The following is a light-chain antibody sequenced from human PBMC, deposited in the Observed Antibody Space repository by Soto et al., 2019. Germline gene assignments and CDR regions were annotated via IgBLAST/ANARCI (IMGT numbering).Light chain of an antibody. CDR1: QSVNSN. Sequence: EVVMRQSPATLSVSPGEGATLSCRASQSVNSNYLAWYQQKPGQAPRLLIYGISKRATDIPDRFSGSGSGTEFTLTISSLQPEDFATYYCQQHGQWPITFGQGTRLEIK. CDR3: QQHGQWPIT. CDR2: GIS. J-gene: IGKJ5*01. V-gene: IGKV3D-15*01.